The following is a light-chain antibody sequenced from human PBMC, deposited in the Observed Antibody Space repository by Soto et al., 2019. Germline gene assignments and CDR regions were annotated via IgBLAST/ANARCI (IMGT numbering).Light chain of an antibody. CDR3: QKYNSAPLT. Sequence: DIQMTQSPSSLSASVGDRVTITCRASRGISNYLAWYQLKPGKVPNLLIYAASTLQSGVPSRFSGSGSGTDFTLTISSLQPEDVATYYCQKYNSAPLTFGQGTRLEIK. V-gene: IGKV1-27*01. CDR2: AAS. J-gene: IGKJ5*01. CDR1: RGISNY.